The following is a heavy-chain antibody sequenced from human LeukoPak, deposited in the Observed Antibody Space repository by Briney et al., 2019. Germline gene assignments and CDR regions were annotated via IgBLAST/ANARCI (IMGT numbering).Heavy chain of an antibody. CDR2: NCVGVEYI. D-gene: IGHD3-3*01. Sequence: GGSLRLSCAASGFTFSTYVMKWFRQAPGKGLEWVSTNCVGVEYIFYALHVKAQFTISRDDSNNSLYFLIDSVSAEYPALCYCSNAPPFLKYFEYWGEGTLVTVSS. J-gene: IGHJ4*02. CDR1: GFTFSTYV. CDR3: SNAPPFLKYFEY. V-gene: IGHV3-23*01.